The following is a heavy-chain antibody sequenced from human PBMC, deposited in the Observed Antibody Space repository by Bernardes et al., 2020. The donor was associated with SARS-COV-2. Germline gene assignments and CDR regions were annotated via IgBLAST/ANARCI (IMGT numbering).Heavy chain of an antibody. CDR1: GFTLSSHS. J-gene: IGHJ5*02. Sequence: GGSLRLSCAASGFTLSSHSMNWVRQAPGMGLEWVSSITGRSSYIYYADSVKGRFTISRDNAQNSLYLQMNSLRAEDTAVYYCARDLAWWGWFDPWGQGTLVTVSS. D-gene: IGHD2-15*01. V-gene: IGHV3-21*01. CDR2: ITGRSSYI. CDR3: ARDLAWWGWFDP.